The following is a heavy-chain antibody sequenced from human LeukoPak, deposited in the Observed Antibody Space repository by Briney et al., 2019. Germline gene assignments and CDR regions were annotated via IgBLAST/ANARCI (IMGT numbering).Heavy chain of an antibody. V-gene: IGHV3-7*01. CDR1: GFTFSNYF. Sequence: GGSLRLSCAASGFTFSNYFMSWVRQAPGKGLEWVANIRQDGNDKYYVDSVKGRFNIHRDNAKNLLYLQMDSLRVEDTAVYYCARDLGFSSEDLWGQGTLVIVS. CDR3: ARDLGFSSEDL. D-gene: IGHD6-19*01. CDR2: IRQDGNDK. J-gene: IGHJ1*01.